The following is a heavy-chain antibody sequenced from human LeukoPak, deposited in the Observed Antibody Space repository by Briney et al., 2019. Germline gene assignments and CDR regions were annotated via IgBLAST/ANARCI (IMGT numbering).Heavy chain of an antibody. V-gene: IGHV4-4*07. CDR2: FYITGST. CDR1: GGSISSFY. D-gene: IGHD1-7*01. CDR3: ARDLELAPHNLDY. J-gene: IGHJ4*02. Sequence: SETLSLTCTLSGGSISSFYWGWIRQPAGKGLEWIGRFYITGSTNYNPSLKGRVTMSGDTSKNQLSLNLTSVTADDTAVYYCARDLELAPHNLDYWGQGTLVTVSS.